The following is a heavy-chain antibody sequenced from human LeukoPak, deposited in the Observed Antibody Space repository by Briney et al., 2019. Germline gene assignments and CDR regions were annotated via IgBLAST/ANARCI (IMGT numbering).Heavy chain of an antibody. J-gene: IGHJ4*02. CDR3: ARRASAGIFFDY. CDR1: GFTFSNYA. Sequence: PGRSLRLSCAASGFTFSNYAMHWVRQAPGKGLEYVSAITSNGGNTYYADSVQGRFTISRDNSKNTLYLQMGSLRAEDMAIYFCARRASAGIFFDYWGQGILVTVSS. CDR2: ITSNGGNT. D-gene: IGHD3-9*01. V-gene: IGHV3-64*02.